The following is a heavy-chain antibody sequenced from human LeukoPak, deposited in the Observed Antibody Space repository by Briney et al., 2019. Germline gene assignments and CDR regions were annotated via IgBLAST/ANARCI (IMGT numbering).Heavy chain of an antibody. CDR3: ARDRKSRAHTYFHH. V-gene: IGHV3-43*02. Sequence: GGSLRLSCAASGYTLDVFAIHWVRQAPRKGVEWGCFVVGDGGRKDYADSVKGRFITTRDNNNNSLYLQMNSLTAEDTAFYFSARDRKSRAHTYFHHWGQGTLVTVSA. CDR2: VVGDGGRK. J-gene: IGHJ1*01. D-gene: IGHD2-2*01. CDR1: GYTLDVFA.